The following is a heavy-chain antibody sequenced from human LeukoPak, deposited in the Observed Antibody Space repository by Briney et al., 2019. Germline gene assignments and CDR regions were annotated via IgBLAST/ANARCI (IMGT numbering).Heavy chain of an antibody. Sequence: SQTLSLTCTVSGGSISSGSYYWSWIRQPAGKGLEWIGRIYTSGSTNYNPSLKSRVTISVDTSKNQFSLKLSSVTAADTAVYYCARSMFGEFDYWGQGTLVTVSS. CDR1: GGSISSGSYY. CDR3: ARSMFGEFDY. CDR2: IYTSGST. V-gene: IGHV4-61*02. D-gene: IGHD3-10*02. J-gene: IGHJ4*02.